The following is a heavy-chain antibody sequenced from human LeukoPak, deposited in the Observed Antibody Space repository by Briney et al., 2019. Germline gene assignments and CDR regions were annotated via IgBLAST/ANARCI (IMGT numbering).Heavy chain of an antibody. V-gene: IGHV4-39*01. CDR3: ARQNYYDSSGYYRAFDI. CDR1: GGSISSSSYY. J-gene: IGHJ3*02. Sequence: SETLSLTCTVSGGSISSSSYYWGWIRQPPGKGLEWIGSIYYSGSTYYNPSLKSRVTISVDTSKNQFSLKLSSVTAADTAVYYCARQNYYDSSGYYRAFDIWGQGTMVTVSS. D-gene: IGHD3-22*01. CDR2: IYYSGST.